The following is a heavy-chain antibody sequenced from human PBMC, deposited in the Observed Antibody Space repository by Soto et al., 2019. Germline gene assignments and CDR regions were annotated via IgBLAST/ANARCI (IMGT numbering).Heavy chain of an antibody. CDR3: ARESPQGLDY. J-gene: IGHJ4*02. CDR1: GFPFSSYS. Sequence: GGSLGLSCAASGFPFSSYSMNWVRQAPGKGLEWVSYISSSSSTIYYADSVKGRFTISRDNAKNSLYLQMNSLRDEDTAVYYCARESPQGLDYWGQGTLGTISS. CDR2: ISSSSSTI. V-gene: IGHV3-48*02.